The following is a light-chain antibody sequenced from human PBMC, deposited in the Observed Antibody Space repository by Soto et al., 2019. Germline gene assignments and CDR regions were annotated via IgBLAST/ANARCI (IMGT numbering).Light chain of an antibody. V-gene: IGKV1-12*01. CDR2: AAS. CDR3: QQASNLTPLT. CDR1: QDISRW. Sequence: DIQMTQSPSSVSASVGDSVTITCRASQDISRWLVWYQQKPGKAPKLLFSAASGLQSGVPSRFSGSGSGTDFTLTISSLQPEDFATYYCQQASNLTPLTFGGGTQVEIK. J-gene: IGKJ4*01.